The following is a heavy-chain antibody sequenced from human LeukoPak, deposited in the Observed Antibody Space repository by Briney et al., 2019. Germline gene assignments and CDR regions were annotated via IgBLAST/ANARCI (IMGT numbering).Heavy chain of an antibody. J-gene: IGHJ5*02. CDR1: GGTFSSYA. V-gene: IGHV1-69*13. D-gene: IGHD3-22*01. Sequence: ASVKVSCKASGGTFSSYAISWVRQAPGQGLEWMGGIIPIFGTANYAQKFQGRVTITADESTSTAYMELSSLRSEDTVVYYCARGDSSGYYEAWFDPWGQGTLVTVSS. CDR2: IIPIFGTA. CDR3: ARGDSSGYYEAWFDP.